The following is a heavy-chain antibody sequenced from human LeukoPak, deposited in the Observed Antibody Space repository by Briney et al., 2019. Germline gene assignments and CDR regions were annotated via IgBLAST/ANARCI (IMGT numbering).Heavy chain of an antibody. Sequence: SETLSLTCTVSGGSMSSYYWGWIRQPPGKGLEWIGYVYYSGSTYYNPSLKSRVTISVDTSKNQFSLKPSSVTAADTAVYYCARGLSDWYFDYWGQGTLVTVSS. V-gene: IGHV4-59*08. CDR3: ARGLSDWYFDY. CDR2: VYYSGST. D-gene: IGHD2-21*02. J-gene: IGHJ4*02. CDR1: GGSMSSYY.